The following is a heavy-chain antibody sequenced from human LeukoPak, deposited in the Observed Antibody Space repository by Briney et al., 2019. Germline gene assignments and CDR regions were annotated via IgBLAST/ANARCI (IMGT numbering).Heavy chain of an antibody. D-gene: IGHD3-16*01. J-gene: IGHJ4*02. Sequence: AGVSLRLSCAASGFTFSSYGMHWVRQALGRGLEWVGVISYDGSNKYYADSVKGRFTISRDNSKNTLYLQMNSLRAEDTAVYYCAILEGGYWGQGTLVTVSS. CDR1: GFTFSSYG. CDR2: ISYDGSNK. V-gene: IGHV3-30*03. CDR3: AILEGGY.